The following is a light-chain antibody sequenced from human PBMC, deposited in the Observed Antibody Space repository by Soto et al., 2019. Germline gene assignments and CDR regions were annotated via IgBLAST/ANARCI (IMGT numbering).Light chain of an antibody. V-gene: IGKV1-39*01. J-gene: IGKJ1*01. CDR2: AAS. CDR1: QSISSY. CDR3: QHHDSYSPSWP. Sequence: DIQMTQSPSSLYASVGDRVTITCRASQSISSYLNWYQQKPGKAPKLLIYAASSLQSGVPSRFSGSGSGTEFTLTISSLQPDDSATYYCQHHDSYSPSWPFGQGTKVDIK.